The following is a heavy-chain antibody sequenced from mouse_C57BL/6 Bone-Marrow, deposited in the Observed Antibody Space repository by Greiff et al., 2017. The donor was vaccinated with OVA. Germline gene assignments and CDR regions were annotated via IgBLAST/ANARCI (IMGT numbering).Heavy chain of an antibody. D-gene: IGHD1-3*01. CDR3: SKEGLRWYLDV. CDR2: ISAGGSYT. V-gene: IGHV5-4*03. Sequence: EVKVVESGGGLVKPGGSLKLSCAASGFTFSSYAMSWVHPTPEKRLEWVATISAGGSYTYYTDNVKGRSTLSRDNAKNNLYLQMSQLKCEDTAMYYRSKEGLRWYLDVWGTGTTVTVSS. J-gene: IGHJ1*03. CDR1: GFTFSSYA.